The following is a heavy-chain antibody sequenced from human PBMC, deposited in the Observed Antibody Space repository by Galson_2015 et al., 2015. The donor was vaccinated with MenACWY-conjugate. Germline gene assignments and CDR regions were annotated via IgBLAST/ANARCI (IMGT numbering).Heavy chain of an antibody. CDR3: ATSNYYDGGGPVCLN. V-gene: IGHV3-30*03. Sequence: SLRLSCAAAGFTFSSIGMHWVRRSPGKGLEWLALISKDARQTFYADSVEGRFTISRDNSNNTLYLEMNSLRVDDTAVYYCATSNYYDGGGPVCLNGGQGTRVTVSS. CDR2: ISKDARQT. J-gene: IGHJ1*01. D-gene: IGHD3-22*01. CDR1: GFTFSSIG.